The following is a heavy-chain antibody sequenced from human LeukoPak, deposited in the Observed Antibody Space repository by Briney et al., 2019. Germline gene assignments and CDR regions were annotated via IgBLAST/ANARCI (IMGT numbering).Heavy chain of an antibody. V-gene: IGHV4-59*13. J-gene: IGHJ4*02. CDR2: IYYSGST. Sequence: SETLSLTCTVSGGSISSYYWSWIRQPLGKGLEWIGYIYYSGSTNYNPSLKSRVTISVDTSKNQFSLKLSSVIAADTAVYYCARVGTTGYYFDYWGQGTLVTVSS. CDR3: ARVGTTGYYFDY. CDR1: GGSISSYY. D-gene: IGHD4-17*01.